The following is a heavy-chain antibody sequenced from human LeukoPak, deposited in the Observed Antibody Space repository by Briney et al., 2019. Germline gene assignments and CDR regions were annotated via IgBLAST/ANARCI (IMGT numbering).Heavy chain of an antibody. J-gene: IGHJ4*02. CDR1: GFTFGDYA. V-gene: IGHV3-49*04. CDR3: ARDSHGFDY. CDR2: IRSKAYGGTT. Sequence: PGGSLRLSCTASGFTFGDYAMSWVRQAPGKGLEWVGFIRSKAYGGTTECAASVKGRFTISRDNSKNTLYLQMGSLRAEDMAVYYCARDSHGFDYWGQGTLVTVSS.